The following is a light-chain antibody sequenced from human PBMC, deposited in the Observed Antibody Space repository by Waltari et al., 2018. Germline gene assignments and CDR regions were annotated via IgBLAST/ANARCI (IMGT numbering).Light chain of an antibody. CDR2: DGN. V-gene: IGKV3-11*01. CDR1: QSVATY. J-gene: IGKJ2*01. Sequence: EVVLTQSPGTLSLFPGERATLSCRASQSVATYLAWFQQRPGQAPRLLIYDGNKRATGIPSRFSGSGYGTAFTLTISSLEPEDFAVYYCQQRTDWLYTSGQGTKLEIK. CDR3: QQRTDWLYT.